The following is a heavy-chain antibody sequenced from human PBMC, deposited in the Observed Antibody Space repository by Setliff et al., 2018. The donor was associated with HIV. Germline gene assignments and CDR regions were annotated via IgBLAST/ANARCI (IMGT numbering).Heavy chain of an antibody. CDR2: IYHSGST. CDR1: GGSISSTNW. Sequence: SETLSLTCAVSGGSISSTNWWSWVRQPPGKGLEWIGEIYHSGSTTYNPSLKRRVTMSLDKSKNQFSLQVTSVTAADTAVYFCARHDYRDYGEWSAFDIWGQGTMVTVSS. CDR3: ARHDYRDYGEWSAFDI. J-gene: IGHJ3*02. V-gene: IGHV4-4*02. D-gene: IGHD4-17*01.